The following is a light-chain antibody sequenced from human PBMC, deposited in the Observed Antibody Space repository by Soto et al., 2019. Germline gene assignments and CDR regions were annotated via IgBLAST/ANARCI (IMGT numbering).Light chain of an antibody. J-gene: IGKJ2*01. V-gene: IGKV3-15*01. CDR3: QQYNNWPPYT. CDR2: GAS. Sequence: IVMTQSPATLSVSPWERATLSCRASQSVGSNLAWYQHKPGQAPRRLIFGASTRATGIPARFSGSGSGTEFTLTISSLQSEDVAVYFCQQYNNWPPYTFGQGTKVNIK. CDR1: QSVGSN.